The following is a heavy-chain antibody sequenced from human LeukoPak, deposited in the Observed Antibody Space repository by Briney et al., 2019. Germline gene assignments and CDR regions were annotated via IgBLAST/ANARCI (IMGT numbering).Heavy chain of an antibody. D-gene: IGHD3-10*01. CDR3: ARPPYGSGDSFDI. J-gene: IGHJ3*02. CDR2: ITHSGST. CDR1: GESFSGYY. V-gene: IGHV4-34*01. Sequence: SETLSLTCAVYGESFSGYYWSWIRQPPGKGLEWIGEITHSGSTNYNPSLKSRVTISGDTSKKQFSLKLSSVTAADTAVYYCARPPYGSGDSFDIWGQGTMVTVSS.